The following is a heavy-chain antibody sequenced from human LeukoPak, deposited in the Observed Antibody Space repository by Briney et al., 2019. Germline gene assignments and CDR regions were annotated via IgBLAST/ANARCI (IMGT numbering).Heavy chain of an antibody. Sequence: SETLSLTCAVSGGSISSYYWSWIRQPPGKGLEWIVYIYYSGSTNYNPSLKSRVTISVDTAKNQFSLKLSSVTAADTAVYYCARDPIHLGDGGNSPSPYGMDVWGQGTTVTVSS. CDR1: GGSISSYY. D-gene: IGHD4-23*01. J-gene: IGHJ6*02. CDR3: ARDPIHLGDGGNSPSPYGMDV. CDR2: IYYSGST. V-gene: IGHV4-59*01.